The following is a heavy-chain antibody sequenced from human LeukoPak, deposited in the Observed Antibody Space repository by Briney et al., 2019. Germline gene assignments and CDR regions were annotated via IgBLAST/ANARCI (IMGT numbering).Heavy chain of an antibody. CDR2: ISSSGSTI. Sequence: GGSLRLSCAASGFTFSDYYVSWIRQAPGKGLEWVSYISSSGSTIYYADSVKGRFTISRDNAKNSLYLQMNSLRAEDTAVYYCAREAYYYDSSGSGYWGQGTLVTVSS. V-gene: IGHV3-11*01. CDR1: GFTFSDYY. J-gene: IGHJ4*02. CDR3: AREAYYYDSSGSGY. D-gene: IGHD3-22*01.